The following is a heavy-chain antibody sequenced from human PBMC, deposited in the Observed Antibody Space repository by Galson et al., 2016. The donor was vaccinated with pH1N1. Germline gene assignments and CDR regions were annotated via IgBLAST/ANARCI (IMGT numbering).Heavy chain of an antibody. V-gene: IGHV1-8*01. CDR3: ARGRYGSGGSCYDVFDY. CDR1: GYAFTDYD. Sequence: SVKVSCKASGYAFTDYDINWVRQGTGQGLEWMGWMNPNNDNTGYAQKFQGRVTMTRNTSISTAYMELSSLRSEDTAVYYCARGRYGSGGSCYDVFDYWGQGTLVTVS. D-gene: IGHD2-15*01. J-gene: IGHJ4*02. CDR2: MNPNNDNT.